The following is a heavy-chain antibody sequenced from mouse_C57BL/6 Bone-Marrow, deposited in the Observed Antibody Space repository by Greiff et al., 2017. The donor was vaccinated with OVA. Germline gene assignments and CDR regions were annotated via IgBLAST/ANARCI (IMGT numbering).Heavy chain of an antibody. CDR3: ARWGLYGSSFCYFDV. CDR1: GFNIKDYY. D-gene: IGHD1-1*01. V-gene: IGHV14-2*01. J-gene: IGHJ1*03. CDR2: IDPEDGET. Sequence: EVQLQQSGAELVKPGASVKLSCTASGFNIKDYYMHWVKQRTEQGLEWIGRIDPEDGETKYAPKFKGKATITADTSSNTAYLQLSSLTSEDTAVYYCARWGLYGSSFCYFDVWGTGTTVTVSS.